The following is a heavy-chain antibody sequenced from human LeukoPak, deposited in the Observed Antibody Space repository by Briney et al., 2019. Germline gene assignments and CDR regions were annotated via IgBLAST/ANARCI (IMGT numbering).Heavy chain of an antibody. V-gene: IGHV3-30*03. CDR2: ISYDGSNK. D-gene: IGHD5-12*01. CDR3: ARDLNIVATGLGY. CDR1: GFTFSNHG. J-gene: IGHJ4*02. Sequence: GGSLRLSCAASGFTFSNHGMNWVRQAPGKGLEWVAVISYDGSNKYYADSVKGRFTISRDNSKNTLYLQMNSLRAEDTAVYYCARDLNIVATGLGYWGQGTLVTVSS.